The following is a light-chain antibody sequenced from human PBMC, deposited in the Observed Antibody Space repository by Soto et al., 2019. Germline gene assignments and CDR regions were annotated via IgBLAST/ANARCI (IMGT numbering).Light chain of an antibody. J-gene: IGLJ2*01. CDR3: QSYVSSLSGHVV. Sequence: QSVLTQPPSVSGAPGQRVTISCTGSSSNIGAGYDVHWYQQLPGTAPKLLIYGNNNRPSGVPDRFSGSKSGTSASLAITGRQAEEESDDYCQSYVSSLSGHVVFGGGTKLTVL. CDR2: GNN. V-gene: IGLV1-40*01. CDR1: SSNIGAGYD.